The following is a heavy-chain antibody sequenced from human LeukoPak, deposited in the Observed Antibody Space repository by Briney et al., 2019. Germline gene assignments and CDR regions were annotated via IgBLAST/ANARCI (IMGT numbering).Heavy chain of an antibody. CDR1: GYSFTSYW. D-gene: IGHD6-19*01. CDR2: IYPGDSDT. Sequence: GESLKISCTGSGYSFTSYWSGWVRQMPGKGLEWMGIIYPGDSDTRYSPSFQFQVTISADKSISTAYLQWSSLKASDTAMYYCARENLSSSGCADYWGQGTLVTVSS. V-gene: IGHV5-51*01. CDR3: ARENLSSSGCADY. J-gene: IGHJ4*02.